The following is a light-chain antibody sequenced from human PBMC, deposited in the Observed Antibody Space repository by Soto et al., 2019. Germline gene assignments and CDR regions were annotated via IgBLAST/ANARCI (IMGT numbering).Light chain of an antibody. V-gene: IGLV2-14*01. Sequence: QSVLTQPASLSGSPGQSITISCTGTGRDVGAYSYVSRYQQHPGQAPKLILQVVTKRPSGVSNRFSGSKSAYTASLTISGLQAEDEADYYCSSYTTSYFYVFGPGTKVTVL. CDR1: GRDVGAYSY. J-gene: IGLJ1*01. CDR2: VVT. CDR3: SSYTTSYFYV.